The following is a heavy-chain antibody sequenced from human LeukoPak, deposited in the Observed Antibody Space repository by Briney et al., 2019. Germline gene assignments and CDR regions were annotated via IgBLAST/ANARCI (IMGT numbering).Heavy chain of an antibody. CDR3: ARDDCSGSSCLAS. J-gene: IGHJ5*02. V-gene: IGHV3-33*01. D-gene: IGHD2-2*01. CDR1: GFTFSRHG. Sequence: PGGSLRLSCAASGFTFSRHGFHWVRQAPGKGLDWLTTIWYDGSKEYYADAVKGRFTISRDDSKNTLYLQMTGLRVEDMAVYYCARDDCSGSSCLASWGQGTLVTVSS. CDR2: IWYDGSKE.